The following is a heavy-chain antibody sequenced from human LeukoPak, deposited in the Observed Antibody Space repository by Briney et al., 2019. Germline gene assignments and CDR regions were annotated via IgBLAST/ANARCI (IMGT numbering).Heavy chain of an antibody. Sequence: GGSLRLSCEASGFTSSSYWMHLVRQVPGNGLVWVSRISGDGTARNYADSVKGRFTISRDDAKNTVDLQMNSLRGEDTAVYYCVRGRGSYGWFDPWGQGTLVTVSS. J-gene: IGHJ5*02. V-gene: IGHV3-74*01. CDR3: VRGRGSYGWFDP. D-gene: IGHD3-10*01. CDR2: ISGDGTAR. CDR1: GFTSSSYW.